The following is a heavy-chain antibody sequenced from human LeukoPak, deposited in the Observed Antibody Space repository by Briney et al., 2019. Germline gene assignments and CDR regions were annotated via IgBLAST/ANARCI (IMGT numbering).Heavy chain of an antibody. D-gene: IGHD5-12*01. CDR2: IYYSGST. V-gene: IGHV4-59*08. J-gene: IGHJ6*03. CDR1: GGSISSYY. Sequence: PSETLSLTCTVSGGSISSYYWSWVRQPPGKGLEWIGYIYYSGSTNYNPSLKSRVTISVDTSKHPFSLKLSSVTAADTAVYYCARHSRGYDFPATYYYYYYMDVWGKGTTVTVSS. CDR3: ARHSRGYDFPATYYYYYYMDV.